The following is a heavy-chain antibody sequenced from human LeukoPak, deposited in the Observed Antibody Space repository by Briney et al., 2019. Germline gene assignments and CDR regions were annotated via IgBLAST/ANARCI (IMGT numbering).Heavy chain of an antibody. CDR1: GFTFSSYW. D-gene: IGHD1-26*01. V-gene: IGHV3-7*01. J-gene: IGHJ4*02. Sequence: GRSLRLSCAASGFTFSSYWMSWVRQAPGKGLEWVANIKQDGSEKYYVDSVKGRFTISRDNAKNSLYLQMNSLRAEDTAVYYCARDRSGSYYEVDYWGQGTLVTVSS. CDR2: IKQDGSEK. CDR3: ARDRSGSYYEVDY.